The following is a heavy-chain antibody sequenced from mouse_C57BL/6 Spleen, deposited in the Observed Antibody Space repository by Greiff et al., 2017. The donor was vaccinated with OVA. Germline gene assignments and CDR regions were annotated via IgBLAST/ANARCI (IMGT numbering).Heavy chain of an antibody. CDR1: GYAFSSSW. V-gene: IGHV1-82*01. J-gene: IGHJ2*01. CDR2: IYPGDGDT. D-gene: IGHD2-5*01. Sequence: VQLQQSGPELVKPGASVKISCKASGYAFSSSWMTWVKQRPGKGLEWIGRIYPGDGDTNYNGKFKGKATLTADKSSSTAYMQLSSLTSEDSAFYFGARMVAYYRNYGYWGQVTTLTVSS. CDR3: ARMVAYYRNYGY.